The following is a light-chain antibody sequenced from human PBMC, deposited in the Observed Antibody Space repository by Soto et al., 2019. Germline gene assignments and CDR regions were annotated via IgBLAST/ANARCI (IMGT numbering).Light chain of an antibody. Sequence: IVMTQSPDSLAVSLGERATINCKSSQSILHRSKNYLVWYQQKPGQPPKLLIYWPSTRGSGVPDRFSGSGSETDFTLTISSLQAEDVAVYYWQQYHSSPYTFGQGTKLEIK. J-gene: IGKJ2*01. V-gene: IGKV4-1*01. CDR1: QSILHRSKNY. CDR3: QQYHSSPYT. CDR2: WPS.